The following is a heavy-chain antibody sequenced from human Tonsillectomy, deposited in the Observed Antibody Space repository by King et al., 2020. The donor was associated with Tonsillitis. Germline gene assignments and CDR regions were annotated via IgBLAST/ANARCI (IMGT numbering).Heavy chain of an antibody. CDR1: GGSISSYY. CDR3: ASQFTYYDYVWGSHGDAFDI. J-gene: IGHJ3*02. CDR2: IYYSGST. Sequence: QLQESGPGLVKPSETLSLTCTVSGGSISSYYWSWIRQPPGKGLEWIGYIYYSGSTNYNPSLKSRVTISVDTSKNQFSLKLSSVTAADTAVYYCASQFTYYDYVWGSHGDAFDIWGQGTMVTVSS. V-gene: IGHV4-59*08. D-gene: IGHD3-16*01.